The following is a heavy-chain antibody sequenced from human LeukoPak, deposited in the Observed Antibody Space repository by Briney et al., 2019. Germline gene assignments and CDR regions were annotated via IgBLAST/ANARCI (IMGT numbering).Heavy chain of an antibody. CDR3: ATLKAAAVYYYYMDV. V-gene: IGHV4-61*02. D-gene: IGHD6-13*01. Sequence: SETLSLTCTVSGGSISSGSYYWSWIRQPAGKGLEWIGRIYTSGSTNYNPSLKSRVTISVDTSKNQFSLKLSSVTAADTALYYCATLKAAAVYYYYMDVWGKGTTVTVSS. J-gene: IGHJ6*03. CDR1: GGSISSGSYY. CDR2: IYTSGST.